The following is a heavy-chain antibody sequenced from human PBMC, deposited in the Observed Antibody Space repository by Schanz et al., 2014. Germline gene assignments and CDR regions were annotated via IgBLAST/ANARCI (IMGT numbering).Heavy chain of an antibody. CDR1: GYTFTSYG. J-gene: IGHJ6*02. Sequence: QVHLVQSGAEVKKPGASVKVSCKASGYTFTSYGITWVRQAPGQGLEWIGWISTSIGNTNYAQKLQGRVTMTTDTSTSTADMELRSLRSDDTAVYYCARDNLVSSSWYNYYGMDVWGQGTTVTVSS. V-gene: IGHV1-18*01. CDR2: ISTSIGNT. D-gene: IGHD6-13*01. CDR3: ARDNLVSSSWYNYYGMDV.